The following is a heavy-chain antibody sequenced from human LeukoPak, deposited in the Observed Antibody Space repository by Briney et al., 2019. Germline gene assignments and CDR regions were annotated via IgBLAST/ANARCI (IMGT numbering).Heavy chain of an antibody. J-gene: IGHJ4*02. CDR3: ARDPGYSGYDY. Sequence: GASVKVSCKASGGTFSSYAISWVRQAPGQGLEWMGRIIPILGIANYAQKFQGRVTITADKSTSTAYMELSSLRSEDTAVYYCARDPGYSGYDYWGQGTLVTVSS. CDR1: GGTFSSYA. V-gene: IGHV1-69*04. CDR2: IIPILGIA. D-gene: IGHD5-12*01.